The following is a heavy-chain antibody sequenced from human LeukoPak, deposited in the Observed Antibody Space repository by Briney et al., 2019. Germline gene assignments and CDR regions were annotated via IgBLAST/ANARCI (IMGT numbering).Heavy chain of an antibody. Sequence: PGGSLRLSCAASGFTLSSYAMNWVRQAPGKGLEWVSGISGSGSAYYADSVKGRFSISRDKSKNTVYLQMDSLRAEDTAVYYCAKRGAEVGASVAPGDYWGQGTLLTVSS. V-gene: IGHV3-23*01. D-gene: IGHD1-26*01. CDR3: AKRGAEVGASVAPGDY. CDR1: GFTLSSYA. CDR2: ISGSGSA. J-gene: IGHJ4*02.